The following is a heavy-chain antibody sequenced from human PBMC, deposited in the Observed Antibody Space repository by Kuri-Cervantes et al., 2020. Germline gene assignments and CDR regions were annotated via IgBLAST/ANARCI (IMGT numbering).Heavy chain of an antibody. V-gene: IGHV3-33*03. CDR1: GFTFSSYG. Sequence: GGSLRLSCAASGFTFSSYGMHWVRQAPGKGLGWVAVIWYDGSNKYYADSVKGRFTISRDNAKNSLYLQMNSLRAEDTAVYYCASSYDYIWGSYHIGAFDIWGQGTVVTVSS. CDR2: IWYDGSNK. D-gene: IGHD3-16*02. CDR3: ASSYDYIWGSYHIGAFDI. J-gene: IGHJ3*02.